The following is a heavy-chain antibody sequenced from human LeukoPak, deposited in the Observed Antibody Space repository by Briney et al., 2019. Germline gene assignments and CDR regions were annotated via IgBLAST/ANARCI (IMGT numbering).Heavy chain of an antibody. V-gene: IGHV3-23*01. CDR3: GRDLNWGAFDI. D-gene: IGHD7-27*01. J-gene: IGHJ3*02. CDR1: GFAFSNHN. Sequence: PGGSLRLSCVASGFAFSNHNMDWVRQAPGKGLEWVSGIRANGETTYYADSVRGRFTISRDNSRSIVWLQMNSVQAEETAMYYCGRDLNWGAFDIRGLGTLVTVSS. CDR2: IRANGETT.